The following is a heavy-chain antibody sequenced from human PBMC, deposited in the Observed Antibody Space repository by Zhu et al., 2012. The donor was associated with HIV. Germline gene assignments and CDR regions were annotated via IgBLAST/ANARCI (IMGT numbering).Heavy chain of an antibody. CDR1: GGSISSSSYY. V-gene: IGHV4-39*01. Sequence: QVQLEESGPGLVKPSETLSLTCIVSGGSISSSSYYWGWIRQPPGKGLEWIGSIYYGDKTYYNPALKSRLTMSADTPKNRFSLKLRSVTAADTAIYYCARRPNVLRGPSNGFDIWGQGTMVTVSS. J-gene: IGHJ3*02. CDR2: IYYGDKT. CDR3: ARRPNVLRGPSNGFDI. D-gene: IGHD3-10*01.